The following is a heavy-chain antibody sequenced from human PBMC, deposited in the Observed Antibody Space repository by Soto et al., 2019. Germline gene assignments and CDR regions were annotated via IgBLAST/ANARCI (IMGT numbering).Heavy chain of an antibody. J-gene: IGHJ5*02. V-gene: IGHV4-61*01. CDR3: ARFTMVRALGWFDP. Sequence: PSETLSLTCTVSGGSLSSGYYYWSWIRQPPGKGLEWIGYIHYSGSTNCNPSLKSRVTISVDTSKNQFSLKLSSVTAADTAVYYCARFTMVRALGWFDPWGQGTLVTVSS. CDR1: GGSLSSGYYY. CDR2: IHYSGST. D-gene: IGHD3-10*01.